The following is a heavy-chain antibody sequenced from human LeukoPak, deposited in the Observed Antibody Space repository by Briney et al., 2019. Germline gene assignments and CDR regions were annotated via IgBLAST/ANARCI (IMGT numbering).Heavy chain of an antibody. Sequence: GGSLRLSCAASGFTFSSYNMNWVRQAPGKGLEWVSSISSSSSYIYYADSVKGRFTISRDNAKNSLYLQMNSLRAEDTAVYYCARGPRDSYQLPPYYYYYGMDVWGKGTTVTVSS. J-gene: IGHJ6*04. V-gene: IGHV3-21*01. CDR3: ARGPRDSYQLPPYYYYYGMDV. CDR2: ISSSSSYI. CDR1: GFTFSSYN. D-gene: IGHD2-2*01.